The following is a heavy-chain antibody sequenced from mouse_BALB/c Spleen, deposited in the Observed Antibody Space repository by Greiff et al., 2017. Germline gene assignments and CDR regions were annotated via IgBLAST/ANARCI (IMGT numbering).Heavy chain of an antibody. CDR2: IDPSDSYT. Sequence: QVQLQQPGAELVKPGASVKLSCKASGYTFTSYWMHWVKQRPGQGLEWIGEIDPSDSYTNYNQKFKGKATLTVDKSSSTAYMQLSSLTSEDSAVYYCAKTGDWGQGTLVTVSA. CDR3: AKTGD. J-gene: IGHJ3*01. CDR1: GYTFTSYW. V-gene: IGHV1-69*02.